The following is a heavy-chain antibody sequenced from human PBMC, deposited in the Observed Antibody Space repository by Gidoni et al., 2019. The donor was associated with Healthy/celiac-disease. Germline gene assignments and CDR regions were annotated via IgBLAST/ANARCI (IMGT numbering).Heavy chain of an antibody. D-gene: IGHD3-3*01. CDR1: GFTFSSYW. CDR3: ARKITIFGVAPFGY. V-gene: IGHV3-7*01. CDR2: IKQDGSEK. J-gene: IGHJ4*02. Sequence: EVQLVESGGGLVQPGGSLRLSCAASGFTFSSYWMSWVRQAPGKGLEWVANIKQDGSEKYYVDSVKGRFTISRDNAKNSLYLQMNSLRAEDTAVYYCARKITIFGVAPFGYWGQGTLVTVSS.